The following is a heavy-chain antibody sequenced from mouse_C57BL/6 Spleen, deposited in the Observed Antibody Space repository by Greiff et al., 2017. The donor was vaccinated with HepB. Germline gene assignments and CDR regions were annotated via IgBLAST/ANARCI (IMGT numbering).Heavy chain of an antibody. CDR3: ARNNNWHYYAMDY. J-gene: IGHJ4*01. CDR1: GYTFTSYW. Sequence: VQLQQSGAELVRPGSSVKLSCKASGYTFTSYWMHWVKQRPIQGLEWIGNIDPSDSETHYNQKFKDKATLTVDKSSSTAYMQLSSLTSEDSAVYYCARNNNWHYYAMDYWGQGTSVTVSS. D-gene: IGHD4-1*01. CDR2: IDPSDSET. V-gene: IGHV1-52*01.